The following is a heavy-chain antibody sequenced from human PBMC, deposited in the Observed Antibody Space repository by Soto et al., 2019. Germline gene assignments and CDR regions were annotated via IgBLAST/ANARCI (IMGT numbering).Heavy chain of an antibody. Sequence: PGGSLRLSCTTSGVPFNTYGMHWVRQAPGKGLEWVAIIWYDGSATTYADSVKGRFTISRDNTRNTLYLQMNSLRAEDTAVYYCSRKASDFGDYGFAPSDYWGQGILVTVSS. CDR1: GVPFNTYG. CDR2: IWYDGSAT. J-gene: IGHJ4*02. D-gene: IGHD4-17*01. V-gene: IGHV3-33*08. CDR3: SRKASDFGDYGFAPSDY.